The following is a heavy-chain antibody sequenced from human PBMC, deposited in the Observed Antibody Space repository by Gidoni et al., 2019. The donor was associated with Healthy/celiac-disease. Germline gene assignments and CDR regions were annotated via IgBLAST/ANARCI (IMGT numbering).Heavy chain of an antibody. D-gene: IGHD2-2*01. CDR2: INHSGST. J-gene: IGHJ4*02. Sequence: QVQLQQWGAGLLKPSETLSLTCAVYGGSFSGYCWSWIRQPPGKGLEWIGEINHSGSTNYNPSLKSRVTISVDTSKNQFSLKLSSVTAADTAVYYCARGIGTAIVVVPAAISIFDYWGQGTLVTVSS. V-gene: IGHV4-34*01. CDR3: ARGIGTAIVVVPAAISIFDY. CDR1: GGSFSGYC.